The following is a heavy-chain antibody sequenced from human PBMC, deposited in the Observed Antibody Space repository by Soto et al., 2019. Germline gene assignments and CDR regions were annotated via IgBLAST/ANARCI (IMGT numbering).Heavy chain of an antibody. Sequence: QVQLQESGPGLVKPSGTLSLTCAVSGGSIRSNNWWSWVRQPPGKGLEWIGEIFHSGSTHYNPSLKTRVTISVDKSKNQSALKLSSVTAADTAVYYCARVYSGSDSDYWGQGTLVTVSS. J-gene: IGHJ4*02. CDR2: IFHSGST. CDR3: ARVYSGSDSDY. CDR1: GGSIRSNNW. D-gene: IGHD1-26*01. V-gene: IGHV4-4*02.